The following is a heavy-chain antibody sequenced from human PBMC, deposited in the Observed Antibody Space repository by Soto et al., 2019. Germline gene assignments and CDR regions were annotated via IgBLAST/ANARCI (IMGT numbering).Heavy chain of an antibody. CDR2: VSIGGST. CDR1: GFTFSSYA. J-gene: IGHJ4*02. D-gene: IGHD2-15*01. V-gene: IGHV3-23*01. CDR3: AKRSGAGGHFDY. Sequence: GGSLRLSFAASGFTFSSYAMGWVRHGPGKGLEWVAVVSIGGSTHYADSVRGRFTISRDNSKNTLSLQMNSLTAEDTAVYFCAKRSGAGGHFDYWGQGAMVTLSS.